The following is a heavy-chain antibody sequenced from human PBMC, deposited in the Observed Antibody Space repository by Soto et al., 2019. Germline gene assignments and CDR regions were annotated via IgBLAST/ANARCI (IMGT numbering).Heavy chain of an antibody. CDR3: AKSTGGTANGMGV. J-gene: IGHJ6*02. CDR2: ISWNSGTI. CDR1: GFSFDDYA. Sequence: EVQVVESGGGLVQPGRSLRLSCAASGFSFDDYAMHWVRQAPGKGLEWVSGISWNSGTIGYADSVKGRFTISRENAKNSLYLQMNSLRAEDTALYYCAKSTGGTANGMGVGGQGTTVTVSS. V-gene: IGHV3-9*01. D-gene: IGHD2-8*02.